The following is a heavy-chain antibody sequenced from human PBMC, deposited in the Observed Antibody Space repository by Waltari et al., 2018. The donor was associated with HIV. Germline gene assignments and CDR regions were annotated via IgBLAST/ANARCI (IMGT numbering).Heavy chain of an antibody. V-gene: IGHV3-53*01. CDR2: IYTAGRT. Sequence: EVQLVESGGGLIQTGGSLRLSCAASGFTVSSNYMSWVRQAPGKGCEVVSVIYTAGRTSYADSVNGRFTISRDTSNNTLHLQMNSLRAEDTAIYYCAKSYGDYFDYWGQGTLVTVSS. J-gene: IGHJ4*02. CDR1: GFTVSSNY. CDR3: AKSYGDYFDY. D-gene: IGHD4-17*01.